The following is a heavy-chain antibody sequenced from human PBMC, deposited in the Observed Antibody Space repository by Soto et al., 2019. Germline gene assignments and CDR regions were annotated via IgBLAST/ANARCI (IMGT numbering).Heavy chain of an antibody. CDR3: ARGTGYCSGGSCYSQGHYYYGMDV. Sequence: SVKVSCKASGGTFSSYAISWVRQAPGQGLEWMGGIIPIFGTANYAQKFQGRVTITADESTSTAYMELSSLRSEDMAVYYCARGTGYCSGGSCYSQGHYYYGMDVWGQGTTVTVSS. J-gene: IGHJ6*02. D-gene: IGHD2-15*01. CDR1: GGTFSSYA. V-gene: IGHV1-69*13. CDR2: IIPIFGTA.